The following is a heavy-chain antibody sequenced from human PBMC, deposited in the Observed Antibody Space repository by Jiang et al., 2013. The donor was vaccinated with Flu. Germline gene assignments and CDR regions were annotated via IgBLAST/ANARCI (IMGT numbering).Heavy chain of an antibody. V-gene: IGHV4-34*01. CDR2: INHRGRT. CDR1: GGSLSGSW. Sequence: GLVKPSETLSLTCAVSGGSLSGSWWSWVRQPPGKGLEWIGEINHRGRTNYNPSLKSRVTISLDSAKEQFSLRLTSVTAADTAVYFCARLSHRPPDWYFGLWGRGTLVTVSS. J-gene: IGHJ2*01. CDR3: ARLSHRPPDWYFGL.